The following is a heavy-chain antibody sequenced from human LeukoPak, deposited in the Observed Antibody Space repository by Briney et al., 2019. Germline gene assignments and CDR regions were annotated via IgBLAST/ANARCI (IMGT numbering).Heavy chain of an antibody. CDR2: IIPIFGTA. D-gene: IGHD3-10*01. J-gene: IGHJ4*02. CDR3: ARGGNPGSYYNGEY. Sequence: ASVKVSCKASGGTFSSYATSWVRRAPGQGLEWMGGIIPIFGTANYAQKFQGRVTITADESTSTAYMELSSLRSEDTAVYYCARGGNPGSYYNGEYWGQGTLVTVSS. V-gene: IGHV1-69*13. CDR1: GGTFSSYA.